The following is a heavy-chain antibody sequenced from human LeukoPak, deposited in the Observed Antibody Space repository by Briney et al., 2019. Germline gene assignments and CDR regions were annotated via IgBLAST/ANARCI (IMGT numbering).Heavy chain of an antibody. J-gene: IGHJ5*02. CDR1: GGTFSNYA. Sequence: SVKVSCKASGGTFSNYAINWVRQAPGPGLEWMGGIIPLFGTANYAQKFQGRVTITADESTSTAYMELSSLRSEDTAVYYCAREPGVAAGYNWFDPWGQGTLVTVSS. CDR2: IIPLFGTA. V-gene: IGHV1-69*13. CDR3: AREPGVAAGYNWFDP. D-gene: IGHD3-3*01.